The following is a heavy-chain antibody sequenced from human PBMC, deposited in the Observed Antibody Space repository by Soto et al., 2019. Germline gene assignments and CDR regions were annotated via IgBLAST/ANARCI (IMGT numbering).Heavy chain of an antibody. CDR1: GGSFSGYY. D-gene: IGHD3-16*01. J-gene: IGHJ4*02. V-gene: IGHV4-34*01. CDR2: INHSGST. CDR3: ARGVKRGDYIWGSYETCHFDY. Sequence: SETLSLTCAVYGGSFSGYYWSWIRQPPGKGLEWIGEINHSGSTNYNPSLKSRVTISVDTSKNQFSLKLSSVTAADTAVYYCARGVKRGDYIWGSYETCHFDYWGQGTLVTVSS.